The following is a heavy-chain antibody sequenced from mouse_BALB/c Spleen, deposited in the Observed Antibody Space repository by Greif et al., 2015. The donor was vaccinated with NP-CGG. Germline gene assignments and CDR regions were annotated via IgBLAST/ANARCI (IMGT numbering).Heavy chain of an antibody. CDR2: INPSNGRT. Sequence: QVQLQQSGAELVKPGASVKLSCKASGYTFTSYWMHWVKQRPGQGLEWIGEINPSNGRTNYNEKFKSKATLTVDKSSSTAYMQLSSLTSEDSAVYYCARRTTGFAYWGQGTLVTVSA. CDR1: GYTFTSYW. CDR3: ARRTTGFAY. V-gene: IGHV1S81*02. J-gene: IGHJ3*01. D-gene: IGHD1-1*01.